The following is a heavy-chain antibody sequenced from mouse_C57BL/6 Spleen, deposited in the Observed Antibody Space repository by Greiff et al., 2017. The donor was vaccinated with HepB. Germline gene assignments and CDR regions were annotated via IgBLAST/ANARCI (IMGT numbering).Heavy chain of an antibody. J-gene: IGHJ2*01. CDR1: GYSFTGYY. D-gene: IGHD1-1*01. V-gene: IGHV1-43*01. CDR2: INPSTGGT. Sequence: VQLQQSGPELVKPGASVKISCKASGYSFTGYYMHWVKQSSEKSLEWIGEINPSTGGTSYNQKFKGKATLTVDKSSSTAYMQLKSLTSEDSTVYYCARSSITTVVADYWGQGITLTVSS. CDR3: ARSSITTVVADY.